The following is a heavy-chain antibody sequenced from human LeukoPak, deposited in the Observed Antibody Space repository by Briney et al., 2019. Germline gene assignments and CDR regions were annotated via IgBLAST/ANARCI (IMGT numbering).Heavy chain of an antibody. D-gene: IGHD5-24*01. CDR3: AKARGAGYNYGLDY. Sequence: PGGSLRLSCAASGFTFSSYAMSWVRQAPGKGLEWVSAISGSGGSTYYADSVKGRFTISRGNSKNTLYLQMNSLRAEDTAVYYCAKARGAGYNYGLDYWGQGTLVTVSS. V-gene: IGHV3-23*01. CDR2: ISGSGGST. CDR1: GFTFSSYA. J-gene: IGHJ4*02.